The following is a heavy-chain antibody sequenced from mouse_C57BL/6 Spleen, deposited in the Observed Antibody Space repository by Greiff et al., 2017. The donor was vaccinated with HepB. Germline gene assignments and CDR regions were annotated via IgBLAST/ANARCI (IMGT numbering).Heavy chain of an antibody. CDR1: GYAFSSYW. CDR2: IYPGDGDT. D-gene: IGHD1-1*01. Sequence: QVQLKESGAELVKPGASVKISCKASGYAFSSYWMNWVKQRPGKGLEWIGQIYPGDGDTNYNGKFKGKATLTADKSSSTAYMQLRSLTSEDSAVYFCARLGELRGFDYWGQGTTLTVSS. CDR3: ARLGELRGFDY. V-gene: IGHV1-80*01. J-gene: IGHJ2*01.